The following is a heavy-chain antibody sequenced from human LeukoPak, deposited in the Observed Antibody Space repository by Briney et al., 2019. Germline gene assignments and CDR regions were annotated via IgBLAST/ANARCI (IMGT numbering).Heavy chain of an antibody. J-gene: IGHJ4*02. V-gene: IGHV1-69*06. Sequence: GASVKVSCKASGYTFTSYAISWVRQAPGQGLEWMGGIIPIFGTANYAQKFQGRVTITADKSTSTAYMELSSLRSEDTAVYYCARDRDYYDSSGYYGLGFGLFDYWGQGTLVTVSS. CDR2: IIPIFGTA. CDR3: ARDRDYYDSSGYYGLGFGLFDY. D-gene: IGHD3-22*01. CDR1: GYTFTSYA.